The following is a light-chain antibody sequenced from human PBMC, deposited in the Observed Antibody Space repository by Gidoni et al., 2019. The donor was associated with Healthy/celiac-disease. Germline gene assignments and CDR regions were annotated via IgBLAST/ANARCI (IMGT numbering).Light chain of an antibody. CDR3: QQRSNWRGT. V-gene: IGKV3-11*01. Sequence: DIVLTQSPATLSLSPEERATLPCRASQSVSSYLAWYQQKPGQAPRLLIYDASNRATGIPARFSGSGSGTDFTLTISSLEPEDFAVYYCQQRSNWRGTFGQGTKLEIK. CDR2: DAS. J-gene: IGKJ2*01. CDR1: QSVSSY.